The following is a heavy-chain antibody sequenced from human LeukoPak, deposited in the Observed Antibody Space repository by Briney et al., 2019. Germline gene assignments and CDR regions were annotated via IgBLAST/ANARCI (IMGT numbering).Heavy chain of an antibody. Sequence: SGTLSLTCAVAGGSINGGGYYWTWVRQHPGKGLEWIGCIHPTGNLYYNPSLTGRSTISVDTSKSHFYLNLTPVTAADTVVYYCARGADAHKVAYWSQGTLVTVSS. V-gene: IGHV4-31*11. CDR1: GGSINGGGYY. J-gene: IGHJ4*02. D-gene: IGHD2-2*01. CDR2: IHPTGNL. CDR3: ARGADAHKVAY.